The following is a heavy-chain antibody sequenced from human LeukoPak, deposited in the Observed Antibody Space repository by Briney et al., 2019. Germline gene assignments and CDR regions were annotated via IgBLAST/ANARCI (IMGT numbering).Heavy chain of an antibody. CDR3: ATSVAVAGSFDY. Sequence: ASVKVSCKASDYTFTAYYIHWVRQAPGQGLEWMGRIDPNSGDTSYVQKFQGRVTMTRDTSISTAHMDLSGLISDDTAVHYCATSVAVAGSFDYWGQGTLVTVSS. CDR1: DYTFTAYY. CDR2: IDPNSGDT. V-gene: IGHV1-2*06. D-gene: IGHD6-19*01. J-gene: IGHJ4*02.